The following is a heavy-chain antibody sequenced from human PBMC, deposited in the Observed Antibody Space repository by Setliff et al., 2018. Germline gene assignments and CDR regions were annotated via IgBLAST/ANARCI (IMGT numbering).Heavy chain of an antibody. D-gene: IGHD3-22*01. Sequence: GESLKISCKGSGYSFTSYWIGWVRQMPGKGLEWMGIIYPGDSDTRYSPSFQGQVTIPADKSISTAYLQWSSLKASDTAMYYCARHSEGYYDSSGYSLDYWGQGTLVTVSS. CDR3: ARHSEGYYDSSGYSLDY. J-gene: IGHJ4*02. CDR1: GYSFTSYW. CDR2: IYPGDSDT. V-gene: IGHV5-51*01.